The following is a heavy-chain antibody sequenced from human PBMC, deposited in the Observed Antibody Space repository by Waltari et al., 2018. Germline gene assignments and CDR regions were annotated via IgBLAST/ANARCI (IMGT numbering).Heavy chain of an antibody. V-gene: IGHV4-4*07. Sequence: QVQLQESGPGLVRPSETLSLICNVSGDSITNYLWTWIRQPAGKGLEWIGRLYISGSINYNSSLKSRVTMSLDASKNPFSLKLISVTAADTALYYCARELPGLGYFDAWGQGILVTVSS. CDR1: GDSITNYL. J-gene: IGHJ4*02. D-gene: IGHD2-21*01. CDR3: ARELPGLGYFDA. CDR2: LYISGSI.